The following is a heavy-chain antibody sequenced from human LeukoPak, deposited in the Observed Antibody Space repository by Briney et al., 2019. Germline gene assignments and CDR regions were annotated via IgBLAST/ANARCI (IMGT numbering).Heavy chain of an antibody. CDR1: GGTFSSYA. CDR2: IIPIFGTA. D-gene: IGHD2-2*01. J-gene: IGHJ4*02. Sequence: SVKVSCKASGGTFSSYAISWVRQAPGQGLEWMGGIIPIFGTANYAQEFQGRVTITADESTSTAYMELSSLRSEDTAVYYCARVVPAARIDYWGQGTLVTVS. CDR3: ARVVPAARIDY. V-gene: IGHV1-69*13.